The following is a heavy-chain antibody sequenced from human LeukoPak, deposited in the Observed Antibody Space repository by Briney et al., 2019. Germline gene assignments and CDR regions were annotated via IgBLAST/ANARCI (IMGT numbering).Heavy chain of an antibody. CDR2: IYYSGST. V-gene: IGHV4-59*01. J-gene: IGHJ3*02. D-gene: IGHD5-18*01. CDR3: ARGYSYAKGAFDI. CDR1: GGSISSYY. Sequence: SETLSLTCTVSGGSISSYYWSWIRQPPGKGLEWIGYIYYSGSTNYNPSLKSRVTISVDTSKNQFSLKLSSVIAADTAVYYCARGYSYAKGAFDIWGQGTMVTVSS.